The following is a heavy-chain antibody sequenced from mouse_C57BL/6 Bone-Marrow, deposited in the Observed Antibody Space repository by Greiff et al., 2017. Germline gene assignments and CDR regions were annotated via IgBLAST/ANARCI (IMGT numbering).Heavy chain of an antibody. CDR1: GYTFTSYV. V-gene: IGHV1-14*01. J-gene: IGHJ4*01. D-gene: IGHD2-4*01. Sequence: VQLKQSGPELVKPGASVKMSCKASGYTFTSYVMHWVKQKPGQGLEWIGYIYPYNDVTKYTEKFKGKATLTSDKSSSTAYMELSSLTSEDSAVYYCARLAYDYDWYYAMDYWGQGTSVTVSS. CDR2: IYPYNDVT. CDR3: ARLAYDYDWYYAMDY.